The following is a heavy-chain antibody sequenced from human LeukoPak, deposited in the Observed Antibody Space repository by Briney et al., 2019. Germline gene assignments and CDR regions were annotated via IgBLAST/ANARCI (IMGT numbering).Heavy chain of an antibody. CDR2: FLFSEGS. CDR3: ARAPSGCGGTCPSDH. Sequence: SETLSLTCTVSGDSIRTTRYSWNWIRQPPGEGLEWIGSFLFSEGSYYNPSLKSRADISLDASMNQFSLKLTSVTAADTAVYYCARAPSGCGGTCPSDHWGPGTLVTVSS. D-gene: IGHD2-15*01. V-gene: IGHV4-39*07. J-gene: IGHJ4*02. CDR1: GDSIRTTRYS.